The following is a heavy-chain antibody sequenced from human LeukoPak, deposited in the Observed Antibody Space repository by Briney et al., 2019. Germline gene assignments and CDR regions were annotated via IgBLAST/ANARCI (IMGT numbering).Heavy chain of an antibody. CDR3: ASGSNYDFWSGYPPGYGMDV. Sequence: GGSLRLSCAASGFTFSSYAMHWVRQAPGKGLEWVAVISYDGSNKYYADSVKGRFTISRDNSKNTLYLQMNSLRAEDTAVYYCASGSNYDFWSGYPPGYGMDVWGQGTTVTVSS. V-gene: IGHV3-30-3*01. CDR2: ISYDGSNK. J-gene: IGHJ6*02. D-gene: IGHD3-3*01. CDR1: GFTFSSYA.